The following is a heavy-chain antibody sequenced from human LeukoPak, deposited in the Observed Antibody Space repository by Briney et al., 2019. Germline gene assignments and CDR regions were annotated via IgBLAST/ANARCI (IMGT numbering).Heavy chain of an antibody. Sequence: ASVKVSCKASGYTFTSYGINWVRQAPGQGLEWMGWISAYNGDTNYAQKLQGRVTMTTDTSTSTAYMELRSLRSDDSAVYYCARGFPPRRYYDSSGYYSYYFDYWGQGTLVTVSS. J-gene: IGHJ4*02. D-gene: IGHD3-22*01. CDR2: ISAYNGDT. V-gene: IGHV1-18*01. CDR1: GYTFTSYG. CDR3: ARGFPPRRYYDSSGYYSYYFDY.